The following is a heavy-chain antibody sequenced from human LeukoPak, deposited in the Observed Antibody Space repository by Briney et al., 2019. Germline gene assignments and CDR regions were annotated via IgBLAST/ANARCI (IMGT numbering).Heavy chain of an antibody. CDR1: GSTLTELS. V-gene: IGHV1-24*01. CDR3: ATRLAHYYDSSGRGGFDY. D-gene: IGHD3-22*01. Sequence: ASVKVSCKLSGSTLTELSIHWVRQAPGKGLEWMGGYDPEDAEIFYAQKFQGRVTMPEDRSTDTAYMELSSLRFEDTAVYYCATRLAHYYDSSGRGGFDYWGQGTLITVSS. CDR2: YDPEDAEI. J-gene: IGHJ4*02.